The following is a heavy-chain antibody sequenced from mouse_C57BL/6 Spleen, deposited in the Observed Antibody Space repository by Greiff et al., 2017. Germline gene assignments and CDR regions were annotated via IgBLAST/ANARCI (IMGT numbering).Heavy chain of an antibody. Sequence: EVQRVESGPELVKPGASVKIPCKASGYTFTDYNMDWVKQSHGKSLEWIGDINPNNGGTIYNQKFKGKATLTVDKSSSTAYMELRSLTSEDTAVYYCARRYYGSSFAYWGQGTLVTVSA. CDR3: ARRYYGSSFAY. J-gene: IGHJ3*01. D-gene: IGHD1-1*01. CDR2: INPNNGGT. CDR1: GYTFTDYN. V-gene: IGHV1-18*01.